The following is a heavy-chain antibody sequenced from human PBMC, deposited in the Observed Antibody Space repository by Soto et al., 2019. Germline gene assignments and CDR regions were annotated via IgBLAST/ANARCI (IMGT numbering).Heavy chain of an antibody. CDR1: GYTFTGYY. CDR2: INPNSGGT. D-gene: IGHD6-6*01. CDR3: AREVDSIAALYFDY. J-gene: IGHJ4*02. V-gene: IGHV1-2*02. Sequence: GSLVKVSCKAYGYTFTGYYMHWVRQAPGQGLEWMGWINPNSGGTNYAQKFQGRVTMTRDTSISTAYMELSGLRSDDTAVYYCAREVDSIAALYFDYWGQGTLVTVSS.